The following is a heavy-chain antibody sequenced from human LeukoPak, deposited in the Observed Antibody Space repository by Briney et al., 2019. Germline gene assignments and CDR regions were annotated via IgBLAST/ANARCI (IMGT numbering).Heavy chain of an antibody. D-gene: IGHD6-19*01. CDR1: GYTFTSYD. CDR2: MNPNSGNT. CDR3: ARVSYSSGWYGVDY. V-gene: IGHV1-8*01. Sequence: GASVKVSCKASGYTFTSYDINWVRQATGQGLEWMGWMNPNSGNTGCAQKFQGRVTMTRNTSISAAYMELSSLRSEDTAVYYCARVSYSSGWYGVDYWGQGTLVTVSS. J-gene: IGHJ4*02.